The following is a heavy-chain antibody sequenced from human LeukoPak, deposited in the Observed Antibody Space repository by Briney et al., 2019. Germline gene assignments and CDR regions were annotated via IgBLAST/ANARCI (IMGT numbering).Heavy chain of an antibody. CDR1: GFTVSSNY. CDR3: ARARVGCTNYAFDI. Sequence: PGGSLRLSCAASGFTVSSNYMSWVREAPGKGLEWVSVIYSGGSTYYADSVKGRFTISRDNSKNTLHLQMNSLRAEDTAVYYCARARVGCTNYAFDIWCQGTMVTVSS. V-gene: IGHV3-53*01. CDR2: IYSGGST. D-gene: IGHD2-8*01. J-gene: IGHJ3*02.